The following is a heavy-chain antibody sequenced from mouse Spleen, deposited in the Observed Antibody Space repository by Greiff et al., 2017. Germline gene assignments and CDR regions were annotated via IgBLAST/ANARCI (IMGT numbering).Heavy chain of an antibody. CDR1: GFTFSSYA. CDR3: ARDGGNLAWFAY. CDR2: ISDGGSYT. J-gene: IGHJ3*01. D-gene: IGHD2-1*01. V-gene: IGHV5-4*01. Sequence: EVQLVESGGGLVKPGGSLKLSCAAPGFTFSSYAMSWVRQTPEKRLEWVATISDGGSYTYYPDNVKGRFTISRDNAKNNLYLQMSHLKSEDTAMYYCARDGGNLAWFAYWGQGTLVTVSA.